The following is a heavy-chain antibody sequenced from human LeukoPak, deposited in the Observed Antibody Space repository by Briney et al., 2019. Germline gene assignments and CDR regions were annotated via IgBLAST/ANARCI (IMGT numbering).Heavy chain of an antibody. Sequence: GGSLRLLCTASGFTFSTYAMTWVRQAPGKGLDWVSDISVGGGRTDYANSVRGRFTISRDDSKNTLYLQMNSLRVDDTAIYYCTKGAWEDDWGQGTLVTVSS. CDR3: TKGAWEDD. J-gene: IGHJ4*02. CDR1: GFTFSTYA. V-gene: IGHV3-23*01. CDR2: ISVGGGRT. D-gene: IGHD1-26*01.